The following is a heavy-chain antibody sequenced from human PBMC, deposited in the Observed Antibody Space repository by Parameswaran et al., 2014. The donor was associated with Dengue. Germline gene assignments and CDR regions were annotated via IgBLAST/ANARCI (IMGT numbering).Heavy chain of an antibody. CDR3: ARRGQAFGGVIVGYYFDY. Sequence: VRQMPGKGLEWMGIIYPGDSDTRYSPSFQGQVTISADKSISTAYLQWSSLKASDTAMYYCARRGQAFGGVIVGYYFDYWGQGTLVTVSS. V-gene: IGHV5-51*01. CDR2: IYPGDSDT. J-gene: IGHJ4*02. D-gene: IGHD3-16*02.